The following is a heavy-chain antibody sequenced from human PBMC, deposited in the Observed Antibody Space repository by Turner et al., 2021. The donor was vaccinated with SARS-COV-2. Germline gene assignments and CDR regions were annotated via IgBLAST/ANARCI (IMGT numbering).Heavy chain of an antibody. CDR2: IWYAGSYK. J-gene: IGHJ4*02. V-gene: IGHV3-33*01. CDR3: ARDGGTGTTFPFFDY. D-gene: IGHD1-7*01. Sequence: QVQLVESVGGVVPPGRSLRLSCASSGFTFSSYGMHWVRQAPGKGLEWVAVIWYAGSYKYYADSVKGRFTISRDNSKNTLYLQMNSLRAEDTALYYCARDGGTGTTFPFFDYWGQGTLVTVSS. CDR1: GFTFSSYG.